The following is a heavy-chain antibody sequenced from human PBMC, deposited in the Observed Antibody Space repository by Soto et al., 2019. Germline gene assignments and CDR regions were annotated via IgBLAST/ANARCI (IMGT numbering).Heavy chain of an antibody. J-gene: IGHJ4*02. V-gene: IGHV1-69*13. CDR1: GGTFSSYA. Sequence: SVKVSCKASGGTFSSYAISWVRQAPGQGLEWMGGIIPIFGTANYAQKFQGRVTITADESTSTAYMELSSLRSEDTAVYYCARDKADYYYDCSGLSRHSHFDYSCQGTLVTVSS. CDR3: ARDKADYYYDCSGLSRHSHFDY. D-gene: IGHD3-22*01. CDR2: IIPIFGTA.